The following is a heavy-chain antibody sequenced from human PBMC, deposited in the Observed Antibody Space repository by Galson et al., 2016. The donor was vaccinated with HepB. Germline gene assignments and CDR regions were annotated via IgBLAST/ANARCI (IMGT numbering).Heavy chain of an antibody. CDR2: ISWYGGSI. Sequence: SLRLSCAASGFIFDDFAMHWVRQAPGKGLEWVASISWYGGSIDYADSVKGRFTISRDNAKSSLYLQMNSLRAEDTALYYCAKDYYGSGSLPDYWGQGTLVTVSS. J-gene: IGHJ4*02. CDR3: AKDYYGSGSLPDY. CDR1: GFIFDDFA. V-gene: IGHV3-9*01. D-gene: IGHD3-10*01.